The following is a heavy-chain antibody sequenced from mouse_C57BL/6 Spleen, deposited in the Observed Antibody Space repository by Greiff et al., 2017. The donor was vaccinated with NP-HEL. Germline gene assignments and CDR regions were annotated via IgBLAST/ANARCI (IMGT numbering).Heavy chain of an antibody. CDR3: ARGPYDYDGAWFAY. Sequence: LQESGAELARPGASVKLSCKASGYTFTSYGISWVKQRTGQGLEWIGEIYPRSGNTYYNEKFKGKATLTADKSSSTAYMELRSLTSEDSAVYFCARGPYDYDGAWFAYWGQGTLVTVSA. CDR1: GYTFTSYG. V-gene: IGHV1-81*01. D-gene: IGHD2-4*01. J-gene: IGHJ3*01. CDR2: IYPRSGNT.